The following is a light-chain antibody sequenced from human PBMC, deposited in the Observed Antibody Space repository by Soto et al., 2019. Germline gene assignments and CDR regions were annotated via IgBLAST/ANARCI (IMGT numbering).Light chain of an antibody. CDR2: GAS. CDR3: EHRSNWPPGA. Sequence: EMVMTQSPATLSASPGERATLSCRASQSVSTNLAWYQQKTGQAPRLLSYGASTRATGVPARFSGSGSRTEFTLTISSLQSEDFAVYYCEHRSNWPPGAFGGGTKVEIK. CDR1: QSVSTN. J-gene: IGKJ4*01. V-gene: IGKV3-15*01.